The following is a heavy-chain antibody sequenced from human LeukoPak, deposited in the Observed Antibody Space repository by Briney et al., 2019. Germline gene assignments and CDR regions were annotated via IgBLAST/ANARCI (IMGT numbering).Heavy chain of an antibody. CDR3: AREDNLMDFWSGYSDY. J-gene: IGHJ4*02. V-gene: IGHV1-18*01. CDR1: GYTFTSYA. Sequence: ASVKVSCKASGYTFTSYAISWVRQAPGHGLEWMGWISTYNGHTNCAQKLQGRVTMTTDTSTSTAYMELRSLRCDDTAVYYCAREDNLMDFWSGYSDYWGQGTLVTVSS. CDR2: ISTYNGHT. D-gene: IGHD3-3*01.